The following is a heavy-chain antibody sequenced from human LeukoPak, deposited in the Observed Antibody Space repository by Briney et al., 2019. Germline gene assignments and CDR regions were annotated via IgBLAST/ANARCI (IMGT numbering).Heavy chain of an antibody. D-gene: IGHD1-26*01. CDR3: ATDLHAVVGATRGFDY. V-gene: IGHV1-24*01. J-gene: IGHJ4*02. CDR1: GYTLTELS. Sequence: ASVKVSCKVSGYTLTELSMHWVRQAPGKGLEWMGGFDPEDGETIYAQKFQGGVTMTEDTSTDTAYMELSSLRSEDTAVYYCATDLHAVVGATRGFDYWGQGTLVTVSS. CDR2: FDPEDGET.